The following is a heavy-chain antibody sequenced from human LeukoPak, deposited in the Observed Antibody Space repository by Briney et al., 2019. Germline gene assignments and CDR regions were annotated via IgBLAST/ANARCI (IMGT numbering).Heavy chain of an antibody. J-gene: IGHJ4*02. Sequence: PSESLSLTCTVSGGSISSYYWSWIRQPPGKGLEWIGYIYYSGSTYYNPSLKSRVTISVDTSKNQFSLKLSSVTAADTAVYYCARRRPRGYGYDYWGQGTLVTVSS. V-gene: IGHV4-59*04. CDR2: IYYSGST. D-gene: IGHD5-18*01. CDR3: ARRRPRGYGYDY. CDR1: GGSISSYY.